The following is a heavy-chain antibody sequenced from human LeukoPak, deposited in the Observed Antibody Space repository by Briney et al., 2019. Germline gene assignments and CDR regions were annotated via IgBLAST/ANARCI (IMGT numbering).Heavy chain of an antibody. CDR2: ISYDGSNK. J-gene: IGHJ4*02. CDR3: AKDLGDYYGSGSYHY. D-gene: IGHD3-10*01. V-gene: IGHV3-30*18. Sequence: GGSLRLSCAASGFTFSSYGMHWVRQAPGKGLEWVAVISYDGSNKYYADSVKGRFTISRDNSKNTLYQQMNSLRAEDTAVYYCAKDLGDYYGSGSYHYWGQGTLVTVSS. CDR1: GFTFSSYG.